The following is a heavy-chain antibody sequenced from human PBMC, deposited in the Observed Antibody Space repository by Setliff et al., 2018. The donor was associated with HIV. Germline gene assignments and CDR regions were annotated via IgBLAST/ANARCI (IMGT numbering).Heavy chain of an antibody. CDR3: AHSPDTWYLGGYFHH. CDR2: IYWNDDK. CDR1: GFSLNISDVG. J-gene: IGHJ1*01. V-gene: IGHV2-5*01. D-gene: IGHD6-13*01. Sequence: PTLVNPTQTLTLTCTLSGFSLNISDVGVGWIRQPPGKALEWLALIYWNDDKRYSPSLKNRLTITKDTSKNQVVLTMTNMDPADTATYYCAHSPDTWYLGGYFHHWGQGTRVTVSS.